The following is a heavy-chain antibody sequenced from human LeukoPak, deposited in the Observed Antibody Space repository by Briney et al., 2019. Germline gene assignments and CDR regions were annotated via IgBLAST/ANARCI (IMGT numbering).Heavy chain of an antibody. D-gene: IGHD4-17*01. CDR3: ARAMTTVSPGARLSVNWFDP. Sequence: GGSLRLSCAASGFTVSSNYMSWVRQAPGKGLEWVSVIYSGGSTYYADSVKGRFTISRDNSKNTLYLQMNSLRAEDTAVYYCARAMTTVSPGARLSVNWFDPWGQGTLVTVSS. CDR2: IYSGGST. J-gene: IGHJ5*02. CDR1: GFTVSSNY. V-gene: IGHV3-53*01.